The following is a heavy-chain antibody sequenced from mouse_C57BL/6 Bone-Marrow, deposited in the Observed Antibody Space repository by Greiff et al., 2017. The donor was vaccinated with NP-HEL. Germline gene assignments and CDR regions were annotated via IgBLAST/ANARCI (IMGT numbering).Heavy chain of an antibody. D-gene: IGHD2-12*01. V-gene: IGHV14-4*01. CDR2: IDPENGDT. CDR1: GFNIKDDY. J-gene: IGHJ3*01. Sequence: VQLQQSGAELVRPGASVKLSCTASGFNIKDDYMHWVKPRPEQGLEWIGWIDPENGDTEYASKFQGKATITADTSSNTAYLQLSSLTSEDTAVYYWTPLDEDDGAGCAYWGKGSLVTVAA. CDR3: TPLDEDDGAGCAY.